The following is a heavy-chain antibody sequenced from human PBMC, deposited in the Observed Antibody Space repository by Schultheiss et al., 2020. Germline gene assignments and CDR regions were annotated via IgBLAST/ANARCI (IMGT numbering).Heavy chain of an antibody. CDR1: GGSVSSGSYY. Sequence: SETLSLTCTVSGGSVSSGSYYWSWIRQPPGKGLEWIGEINHSGSTNYNPSLKSRVTISVDTSKNQFSLKLSSVTAADTAVYYCARLRKLQGIYYYYYYGMDVWGQGTTVTLSS. V-gene: IGHV4-39*07. D-gene: IGHD1-7*01. J-gene: IGHJ6*02. CDR3: ARLRKLQGIYYYYYYGMDV. CDR2: INHSGST.